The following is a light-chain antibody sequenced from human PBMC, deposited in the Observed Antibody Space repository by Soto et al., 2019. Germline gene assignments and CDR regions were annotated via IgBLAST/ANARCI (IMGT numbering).Light chain of an antibody. CDR1: QSVSNNY. CDR3: QQYRNSPIT. J-gene: IGKJ5*01. CDR2: GAS. Sequence: ETVLTQSPGTLSLSPGERATLSCWASQSVSNNYLAWYQQKPGQAPRLLIYGASSRATGIPDRFSGSGSGTDFTLTISRLEPEDFAVYYCQQYRNSPITFGQGTRLEIK. V-gene: IGKV3-20*01.